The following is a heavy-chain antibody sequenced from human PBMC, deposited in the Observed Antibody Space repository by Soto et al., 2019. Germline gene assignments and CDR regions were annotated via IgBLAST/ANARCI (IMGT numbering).Heavy chain of an antibody. CDR1: GFTFSSYG. CDR2: ISYDGSNK. J-gene: IGHJ5*02. CDR3: AKARSPPWVQLWLQEFDP. Sequence: SLRLSCAASGFTFSSYGMHWVRQAPGKGLEWVAVISYDGSNKYYADSVKGRFTISRDNSKNTLYLQMNSLRAEDTAVYYCAKARSPPWVQLWLQEFDPWGQGTLVTVSS. D-gene: IGHD5-18*01. V-gene: IGHV3-30*18.